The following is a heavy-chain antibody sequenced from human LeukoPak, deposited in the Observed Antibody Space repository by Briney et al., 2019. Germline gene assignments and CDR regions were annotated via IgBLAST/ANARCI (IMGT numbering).Heavy chain of an antibody. CDR3: ARAHMGDFDY. V-gene: IGHV3-21*01. Sequence: GGSLRRSCAASGFTFSSYSMNWVRQAPGKGLEWVSSISSSSYIYYADSVKGRLTISRDNAKNSLYLQMNSLRAEDTAVYYCARAHMGDFDYWGQGTLVTVSS. D-gene: IGHD3-16*01. CDR1: GFTFSSYS. J-gene: IGHJ4*02. CDR2: ISSSSYI.